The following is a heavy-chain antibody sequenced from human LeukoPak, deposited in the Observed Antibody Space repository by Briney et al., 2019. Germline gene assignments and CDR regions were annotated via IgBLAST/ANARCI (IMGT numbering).Heavy chain of an antibody. J-gene: IGHJ6*03. CDR1: GFTFDDYG. CDR3: ARAYGSGSYYMDV. Sequence: PGGSLRLSCAASGFTFDDYGMSWVRQAPGQGLEWVSGINWNGGSTGYADSVKGRFTISRDNAKNSLYLQMNSLRAEDTALYYCARAYGSGSYYMDVWGKGTTVTVSS. D-gene: IGHD3-10*01. CDR2: INWNGGST. V-gene: IGHV3-20*04.